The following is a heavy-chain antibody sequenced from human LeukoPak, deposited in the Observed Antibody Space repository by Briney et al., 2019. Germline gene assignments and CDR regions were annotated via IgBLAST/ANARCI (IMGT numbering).Heavy chain of an antibody. D-gene: IGHD2-15*01. CDR3: ARAPHSSAGDNFDY. Sequence: ASVKVSCKASGYTFTSFHMHWVRQAPGQGLEWMGIINPSGGGTSYPQKFQGRVTMTRDTSTSTVYMELSSLRSEDTAVYYCARAPHSSAGDNFDYWGQGTLVTVPS. CDR2: INPSGGGT. J-gene: IGHJ4*02. V-gene: IGHV1-46*01. CDR1: GYTFTSFH.